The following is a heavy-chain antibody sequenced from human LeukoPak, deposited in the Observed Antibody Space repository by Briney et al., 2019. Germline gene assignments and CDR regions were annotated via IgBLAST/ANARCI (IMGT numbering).Heavy chain of an antibody. J-gene: IGHJ4*02. CDR3: AKSSYYDSSGYYREYYFDF. CDR2: ISGSGGTT. CDR1: GFTFGNYA. D-gene: IGHD3-22*01. V-gene: IGHV3-23*01. Sequence: GGSLRLSCAASGFTFGNYAMSWVRQAPGKGLEWVSGISGSGGTTYYADSVKGRFTISRDNPENTLYLQMNSLRDEDTAVYYCAKSSYYDSSGYYREYYFDFWGQETLVTVSS.